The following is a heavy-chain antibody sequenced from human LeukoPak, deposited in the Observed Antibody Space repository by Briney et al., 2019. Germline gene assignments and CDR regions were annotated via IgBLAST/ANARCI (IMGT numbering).Heavy chain of an antibody. CDR2: ISSSSSYI. CDR1: GFTFSSYS. CDR3: ARDASAYYYGSGSYPDR. D-gene: IGHD3-10*01. J-gene: IGHJ5*02. Sequence: GGSLRLSCAASGFTFSSYSMNWVRQAPGKGLEWVSSISSSSSYIYYADSVKGRFTISRDNAKNSLYLQMNSLRAEDTAVYYCARDASAYYYGSGSYPDRWGQGTLVTVSS. V-gene: IGHV3-21*01.